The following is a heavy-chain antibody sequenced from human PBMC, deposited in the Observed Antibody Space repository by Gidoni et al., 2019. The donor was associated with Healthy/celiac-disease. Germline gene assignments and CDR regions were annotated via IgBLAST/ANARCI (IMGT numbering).Heavy chain of an antibody. CDR1: GGSISSGGYY. CDR3: ATMTTVTTHFDY. CDR2: IYYSGST. V-gene: IGHV4-31*03. Sequence: QVQLQESGPGLVKPSQTLSLTCTVSGGSISSGGYYWSWLRQHPGKGLEWIGYIYYSGSTYYNPSLKSRVTISVDTSKNQFSLKLSSVTAADTAVYYCATMTTVTTHFDYWGQGTLVTVSS. D-gene: IGHD4-17*01. J-gene: IGHJ4*02.